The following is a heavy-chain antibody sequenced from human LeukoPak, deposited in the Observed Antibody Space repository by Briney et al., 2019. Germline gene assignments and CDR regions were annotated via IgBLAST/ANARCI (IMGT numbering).Heavy chain of an antibody. CDR3: ARVRSGWAIDY. D-gene: IGHD6-19*01. V-gene: IGHV4-59*02. J-gene: IGHJ4*02. Sequence: SETLSLTCTVSGGSVSSYYWSWIRQPPGKGLEWIGYIYYSGSTNYNPSLKSRVTISVDTSKNQFSLKLSSVTAADTAVYYCARVRSGWAIDYWGQGTLVTVSS. CDR1: GGSVSSYY. CDR2: IYYSGST.